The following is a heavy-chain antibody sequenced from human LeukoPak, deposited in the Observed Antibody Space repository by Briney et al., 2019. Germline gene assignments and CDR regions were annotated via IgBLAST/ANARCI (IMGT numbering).Heavy chain of an antibody. D-gene: IGHD1-1*01. CDR2: INPSGGST. J-gene: IGHJ6*03. Sequence: ASVKVSCKASGYTFTSYYMHWVRQAPGQGLEWMGIINPSGGSTSYAQKFQGRVTMTRDMSTSTVYMELSSLRSEDTALYYCARVSWFPGTSYYYMDVWGKGTTVTVSS. V-gene: IGHV1-46*01. CDR1: GYTFTSYY. CDR3: ARVSWFPGTSYYYMDV.